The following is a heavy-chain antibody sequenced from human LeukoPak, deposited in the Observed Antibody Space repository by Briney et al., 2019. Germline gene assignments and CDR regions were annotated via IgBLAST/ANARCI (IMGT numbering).Heavy chain of an antibody. CDR2: SSAYNGNT. CDR3: AREGDYDILTGYPNWFDP. CDR1: GYTFTSYD. V-gene: IGHV1-18*01. J-gene: IGHJ5*02. Sequence: ASVKVSCKASGYTFTSYDISWVRQAPAQGRDWMGWSSAYNGNTNYAQKLQGRVTMTTDTSTSTAYMELRSLRSDDTAVYYCAREGDYDILTGYPNWFDPWGQGTLVTVSS. D-gene: IGHD3-9*01.